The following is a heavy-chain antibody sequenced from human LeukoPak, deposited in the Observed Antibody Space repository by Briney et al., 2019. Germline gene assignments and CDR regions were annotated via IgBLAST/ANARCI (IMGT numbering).Heavy chain of an antibody. D-gene: IGHD5-12*01. CDR2: ISGSGGST. J-gene: IGHJ4*02. Sequence: PGVSLRLSCVVPGVTFSSYVMSWVRQAPGKGLEWVASISGSGGSTYYVDSVKGRFTISRDNSKNMLYLHVSSLRAEDTAVYYCARGYSAYWGQGTLVTVSS. CDR3: ARGYSAY. V-gene: IGHV3-23*01. CDR1: GVTFSSYV.